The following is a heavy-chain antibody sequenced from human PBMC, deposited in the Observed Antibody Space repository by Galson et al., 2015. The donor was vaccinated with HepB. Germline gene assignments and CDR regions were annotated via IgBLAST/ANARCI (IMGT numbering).Heavy chain of an antibody. CDR2: MYYSGST. J-gene: IGHJ4*02. D-gene: IGHD5/OR15-5a*01. CDR3: TRSSDVVSTYY. CDR1: GDSISSSTYY. Sequence: LSLTCTVSGDSISSSTYYWGWIRQPPGKGLEWIGIMYYSGSTYCNPSLKSRITISVDTSKNLFSLNLRSVTAADTAVYYCTRSSDVVSTYYWGQGTLVTVSS. V-gene: IGHV4-39*01.